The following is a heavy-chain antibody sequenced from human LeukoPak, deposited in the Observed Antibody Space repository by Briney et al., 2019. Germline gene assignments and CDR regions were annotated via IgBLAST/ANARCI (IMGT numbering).Heavy chain of an antibody. CDR2: IWYDGFNK. CDR3: ARDLGNWGWNDF. J-gene: IGHJ4*02. V-gene: IGHV3-33*01. D-gene: IGHD7-27*01. CDR1: GFTFSSYV. Sequence: GRSLRLSCAASGFTFSSYVMHWVRQAPGKGLEWVAVIWYDGFNKYYADSVKGRFTISRDNSKNTLYLQMNSLRAEDTAVYYCARDLGNWGWNDFWGQGTLVTVSS.